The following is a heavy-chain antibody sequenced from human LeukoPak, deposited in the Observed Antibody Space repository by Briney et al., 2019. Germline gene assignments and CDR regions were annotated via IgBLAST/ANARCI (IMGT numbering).Heavy chain of an antibody. CDR1: GFTFSDYY. D-gene: IGHD3-22*01. J-gene: IGHJ3*02. CDR3: ARESDSDGFGAFDI. CDR2: IKQDGSEK. Sequence: GGSLRLFCAASGFTFSDYYMSWVRQAPGKGLEWVANIKQDGSEKYYVDSVKGRFTISRDNAKNSLYLQMNSLGAEDTAVYYCARESDSDGFGAFDIWGQGTMGTVSS. V-gene: IGHV3-7*04.